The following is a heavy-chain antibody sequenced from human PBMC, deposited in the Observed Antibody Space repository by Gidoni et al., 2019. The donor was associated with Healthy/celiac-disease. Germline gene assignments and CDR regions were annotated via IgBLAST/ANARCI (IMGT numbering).Heavy chain of an antibody. CDR1: GFTFSSYA. Sequence: QVQLVESGGGVVQPGRSLRLSCAASGFTFSSYAMHWVRQAPGKGLEWVAVISYDGSNKYYADSVKGRFTISRDNSKNTLYLQMNSLRAEDTAVYYCARVVWKQWLVPLWFDPWGQGTLVTVSS. J-gene: IGHJ5*02. CDR3: ARVVWKQWLVPLWFDP. CDR2: ISYDGSNK. D-gene: IGHD6-19*01. V-gene: IGHV3-30-3*01.